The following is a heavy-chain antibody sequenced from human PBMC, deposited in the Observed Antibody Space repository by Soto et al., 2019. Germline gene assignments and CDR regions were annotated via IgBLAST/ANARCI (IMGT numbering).Heavy chain of an antibody. CDR1: GFTFDDYA. Sequence: PGGSLRLSCAASGFTFDDYAMHWVRQAPGKGLEWVSGISWNSGPIGYADSVKGRFTISRDNAKNSLYLQMNSLRAEDTALYYCTKDMSYGSAPYYFDYWGQGTLVTVSS. CDR3: TKDMSYGSAPYYFDY. V-gene: IGHV3-9*01. J-gene: IGHJ4*02. D-gene: IGHD3-10*01. CDR2: ISWNSGPI.